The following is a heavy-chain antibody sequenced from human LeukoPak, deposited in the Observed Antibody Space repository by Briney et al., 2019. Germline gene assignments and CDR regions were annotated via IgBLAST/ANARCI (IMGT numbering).Heavy chain of an antibody. CDR3: ARLIAVAGTGDWFDP. D-gene: IGHD6-19*01. Sequence: GGSLRLSCAASGFTFRDYYMSWIRQAPGKGLEWVSYISGSGSTIYYADSVKGRFTISRDNAKNSLYLQMNSLRAEDTAVYYCARLIAVAGTGDWFDPWGQGTLVTVSS. J-gene: IGHJ5*02. CDR2: ISGSGSTI. V-gene: IGHV3-11*01. CDR1: GFTFRDYY.